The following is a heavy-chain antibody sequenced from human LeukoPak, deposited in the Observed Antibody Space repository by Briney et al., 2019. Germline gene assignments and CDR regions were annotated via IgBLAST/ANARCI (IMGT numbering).Heavy chain of an antibody. J-gene: IGHJ4*02. CDR2: IYYSGST. Sequence: PSETLSLTCTVSGGSISSYYWSWIRQPPGKGLEWIGYIYYSGSTYYNPSLKSRVTISVDTSKNQFSLKLSSVTAADTAVYYCARGDYDYVWGSYDYWGQGTLVTVSS. CDR1: GGSISSYY. CDR3: ARGDYDYVWGSYDY. V-gene: IGHV4-59*06. D-gene: IGHD3-16*01.